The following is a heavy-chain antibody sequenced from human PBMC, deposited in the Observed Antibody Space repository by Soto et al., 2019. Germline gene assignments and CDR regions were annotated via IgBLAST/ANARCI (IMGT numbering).Heavy chain of an antibody. CDR3: AKTASITIRDGFDL. CDR1: GFTFSSYA. J-gene: IGHJ4*02. CDR2: ISGSGSNP. Sequence: EVQVLESGGGLVQPGGSLRLSCAASGFTFSSYAMSWVRQAPGQGLEWVSAISGSGSNPYYADSVKGRFTISRDNSKNTLYLQMNSLRAEDTALYYCAKTASITIRDGFDLWGQGTLVTVSS. V-gene: IGHV3-23*01. D-gene: IGHD5-12*01.